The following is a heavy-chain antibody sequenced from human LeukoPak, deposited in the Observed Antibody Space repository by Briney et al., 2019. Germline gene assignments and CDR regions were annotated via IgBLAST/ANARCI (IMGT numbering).Heavy chain of an antibody. V-gene: IGHV1-18*01. CDR2: ISPYNGNT. CDR3: ARLSAAAANDAFDI. Sequence: DAPLKLSCKASGYTFTNFGITWVRQAPGQGLEWMGWISPYNGNTKYAQDLQGRVSMASDTSTSTAYMELRSLRSDDTAVYYCARLSAAAANDAFDIWGQGTMVAVSP. D-gene: IGHD6-13*01. J-gene: IGHJ3*02. CDR1: GYTFTNFG.